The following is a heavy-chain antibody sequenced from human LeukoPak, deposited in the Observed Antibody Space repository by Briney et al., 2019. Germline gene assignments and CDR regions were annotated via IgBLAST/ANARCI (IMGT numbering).Heavy chain of an antibody. CDR2: IYYSGST. J-gene: IGHJ4*02. Sequence: SETLSLTCTVSGGSISSYYWSWIRQPPGKGLEWIGYIYYSGSTNYNPSLKSRVTISVDTSKNQFSLKLSSVTAADTAVYYCARGGIQLWLYVLDDWGQGTLVTVSS. D-gene: IGHD5-18*01. CDR3: ARGGIQLWLYVLDD. CDR1: GGSISSYY. V-gene: IGHV4-59*01.